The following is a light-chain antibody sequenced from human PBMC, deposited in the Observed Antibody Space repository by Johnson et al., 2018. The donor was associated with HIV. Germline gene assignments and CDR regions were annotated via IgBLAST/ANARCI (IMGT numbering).Light chain of an antibody. CDR3: GTWDSSLSAGV. Sequence: QSVLTQPPSVSAAPGQKVTISCSGSSSNIGSNYVSWYQHLPGRAPKLLIYDNNKRPSGIPDRFSGSKSGTSATLGITGLRTGDEADYYCGTWDSSLSAGVFGTGTKVTVL. CDR1: SSNIGSNY. CDR2: DNN. J-gene: IGLJ1*01. V-gene: IGLV1-51*01.